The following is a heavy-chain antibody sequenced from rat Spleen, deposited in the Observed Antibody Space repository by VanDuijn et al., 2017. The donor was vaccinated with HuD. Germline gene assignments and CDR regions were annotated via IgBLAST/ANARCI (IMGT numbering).Heavy chain of an antibody. CDR1: GFTFSDYN. J-gene: IGHJ2*01. D-gene: IGHD1-4*01. Sequence: EVHLVESGGGLVQPGRSLKLSCAASGFTFSDYNMAWVRQAPKKGLEWVATISYDGSSTYYRDSVKGRFTISRDNAKSTLYLQMDSLRSEDTATYYCATPLPHWGQGVMVTVSS. CDR3: ATPLPH. V-gene: IGHV5-7*01. CDR2: ISYDGSST.